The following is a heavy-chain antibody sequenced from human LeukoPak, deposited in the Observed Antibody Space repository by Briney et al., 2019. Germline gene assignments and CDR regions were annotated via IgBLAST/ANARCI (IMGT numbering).Heavy chain of an antibody. CDR1: GFTVSSNY. D-gene: IGHD6-25*01. CDR3: ARVRQRYYFDY. Sequence: GGSLRLSCAASGFTVSSNYMSWVRQAPGKGLEWVSVIYSGGSTYYADSVKGRFTISRDNSKNTLYLQMNSLRAEDTAVNYCARVRQRYYFDYWGQGTLVTVSS. J-gene: IGHJ4*02. CDR2: IYSGGST. V-gene: IGHV3-53*01.